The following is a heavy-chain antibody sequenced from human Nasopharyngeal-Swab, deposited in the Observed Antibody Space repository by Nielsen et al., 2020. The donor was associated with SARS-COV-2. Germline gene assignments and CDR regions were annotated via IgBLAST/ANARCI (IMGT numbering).Heavy chain of an antibody. J-gene: IGHJ6*02. CDR2: INPSGGST. CDR1: GYTFTSYY. D-gene: IGHD1-26*01. CDR3: ARVWEPGGYYYYGMDV. V-gene: IGHV1-46*01. Sequence: ASVKVSCKASGYTFTSYYMHWVRQAPGQGLEWMGIINPSGGSTSYAQKFQGRVTMTRVTSISTGYMELSRLRSDDTAVYYCARVWEPGGYYYYGMDVWGQGTTVTVSS.